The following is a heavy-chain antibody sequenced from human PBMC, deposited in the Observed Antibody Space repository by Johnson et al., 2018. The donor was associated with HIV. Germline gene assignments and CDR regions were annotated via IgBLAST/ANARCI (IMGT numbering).Heavy chain of an antibody. CDR3: AREGNYYDSSSHAFDI. Sequence: QVQLVESGGGVVQPGGSLRLSCAASGFSFSPYALHWVRQTPGKGLEWVAVIRYDGCNKYYADSVKGRFTISRDNSKNTLYLQMNSLRAEDTAVYYCAREGNYYDSSSHAFDIWGQGTMVTVSS. J-gene: IGHJ3*02. V-gene: IGHV3-30*02. CDR1: GFSFSPYA. CDR2: IRYDGCNK. D-gene: IGHD3-22*01.